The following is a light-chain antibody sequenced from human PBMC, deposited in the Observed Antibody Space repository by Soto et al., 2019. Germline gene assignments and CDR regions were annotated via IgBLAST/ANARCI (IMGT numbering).Light chain of an antibody. Sequence: EIVLTQSPGTLSLAPGERATLSCRASQTVSSNYLAWHQQRPGQAPRLLIYGASGRATGIPDRFSGSGSGTDFTLTISRLETEDFAVYYCQKYGSSPSTFGQGTKLEIK. V-gene: IGKV3-20*01. CDR3: QKYGSSPST. CDR2: GAS. J-gene: IGKJ2*01. CDR1: QTVSSNY.